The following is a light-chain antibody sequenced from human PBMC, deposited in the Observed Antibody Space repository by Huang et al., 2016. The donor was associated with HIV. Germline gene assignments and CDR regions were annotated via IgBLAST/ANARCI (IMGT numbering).Light chain of an antibody. CDR3: LQDYTYPWT. V-gene: IGKV1-6*01. CDR2: TAS. CDR1: QGIGND. J-gene: IGKJ1*01. Sequence: AIQMTQSPASLSASVGDRFTITCRASQGIGNDLGWYQQRLGKAPKLLVSTASHLQSGVPSRFTGSGSGTHFTLTISGLQPEDFATYYCLQDYTYPWTFGQGTKVEI.